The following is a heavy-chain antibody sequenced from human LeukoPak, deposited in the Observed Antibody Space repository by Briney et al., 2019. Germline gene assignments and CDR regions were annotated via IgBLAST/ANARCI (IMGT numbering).Heavy chain of an antibody. J-gene: IGHJ4*02. CDR2: IIPIFGTA. V-gene: IGHV1-69*05. CDR1: RGTFSSYA. CDR3: AREGVATLDY. Sequence: ASVKVSCKASRGTFSSYAISWVRQAPGQGLEWMGGIIPIFGTANYAQKFQGRVTITTDESTSTAYMELSSLRSEDTAVYYCAREGVATLDYWGQGTLVTVSS. D-gene: IGHD5-12*01.